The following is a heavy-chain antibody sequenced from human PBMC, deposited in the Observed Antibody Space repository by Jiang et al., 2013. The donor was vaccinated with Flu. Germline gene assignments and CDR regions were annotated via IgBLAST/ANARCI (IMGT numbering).Heavy chain of an antibody. V-gene: IGHV4-34*01. CDR2: INHSGSI. CDR1: GGSFNDYY. D-gene: IGHD3-22*01. J-gene: IGHJ4*02. CDR3: ARTYYYESGGYFVTRAPFDY. Sequence: LSLTCVVSGGSFNDYYWAWIRQPPGKRLEWFGEINHSGSINYNPSLKSRVTMSVDPSKNQFSLKLSSVTAADTAVYYCARTYYYESGGYFVTRAPFDYWGLGTLVTVSS.